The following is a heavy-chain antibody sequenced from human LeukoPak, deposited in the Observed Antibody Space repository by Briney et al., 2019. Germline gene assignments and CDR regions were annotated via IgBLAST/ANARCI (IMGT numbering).Heavy chain of an antibody. J-gene: IGHJ4*02. V-gene: IGHV3-30*03. CDR1: GVTFSSYG. Sequence: GGSLRLSCAASGVTFSSYGMHWVRQAPGKGLEWVALISSDGNDKLYGDSVKGRFTISRDDSKSTLYLQMNSLRAEDTAVYYCTTKVIRGNSGDDYDDWGQGTLSPSPQ. D-gene: IGHD5-12*01. CDR3: TTKVIRGNSGDDYDD. CDR2: ISSDGNDK.